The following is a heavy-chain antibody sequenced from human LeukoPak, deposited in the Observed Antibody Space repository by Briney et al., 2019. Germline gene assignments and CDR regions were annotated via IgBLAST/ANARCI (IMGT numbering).Heavy chain of an antibody. CDR1: GFTFSSYS. V-gene: IGHV3-21*01. J-gene: IGHJ4*02. D-gene: IGHD3-22*01. CDR3: ARDSGDSSGVFDY. CDR2: ISSSSSYI. Sequence: GGSLRLSCAASGFTFSSYSMNWVRQAPGKGLEWVSSISSSSSYIYYADSVKGRFTISRDNAKNSLYLQMNSLRAEDTAVYYCARDSGDSSGVFDYWGQGTLVTVSS.